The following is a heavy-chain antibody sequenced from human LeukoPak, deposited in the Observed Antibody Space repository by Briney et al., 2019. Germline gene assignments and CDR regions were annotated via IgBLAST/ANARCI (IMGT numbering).Heavy chain of an antibody. D-gene: IGHD3-10*01. Sequence: MTSETLSLTCTVSGGSISSGDYYWSWIRQPPGKGLEWIGYIYYSGSTYYNPSLKSRVTISVDTSKNQFSLKLSSVTAADTAVYYCARGEGGLYYYGSGSPPAFDYWGQGTLVTVSS. CDR1: GGSISSGDYY. CDR2: IYYSGST. CDR3: ARGEGGLYYYGSGSPPAFDY. V-gene: IGHV4-30-4*01. J-gene: IGHJ4*02.